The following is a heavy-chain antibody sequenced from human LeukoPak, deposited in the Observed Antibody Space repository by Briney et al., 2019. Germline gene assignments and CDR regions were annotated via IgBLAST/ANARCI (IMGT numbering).Heavy chain of an antibody. Sequence: GESLKISCKGSGYSFTTYWIGWVRQMPGKGLECLGVIYPGDSDTRYSPSFQGQVTISADKSISTAYLQWSSLKASDTAMYYCARFLGIAAAGTEGNFDYWGQGTLVTVSS. J-gene: IGHJ4*02. V-gene: IGHV5-51*01. CDR1: GYSFTTYW. CDR3: ARFLGIAAAGTEGNFDY. CDR2: IYPGDSDT. D-gene: IGHD6-13*01.